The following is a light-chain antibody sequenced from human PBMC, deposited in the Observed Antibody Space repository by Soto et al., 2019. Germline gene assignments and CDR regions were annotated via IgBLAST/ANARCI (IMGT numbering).Light chain of an antibody. CDR2: EVS. V-gene: IGLV2-14*01. CDR1: SSDIGAYNY. CDR3: FSFTTDWTHV. Sequence: QSVLTQPGSVSESPGQSITISCTGSSSDIGAYNYVSWFQQYPGKAPKLIISEVSNRPSGVSNRFSGSKSGTAASLTISGLQTEDEADYFCFSFTTDWTHVFGTGTKVTVL. J-gene: IGLJ1*01.